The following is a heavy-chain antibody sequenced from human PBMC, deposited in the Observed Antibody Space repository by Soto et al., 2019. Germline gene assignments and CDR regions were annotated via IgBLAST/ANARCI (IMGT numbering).Heavy chain of an antibody. V-gene: IGHV3-30-3*01. CDR1: GFTFSSYA. CDR2: ISYDGSNK. Sequence: GGSLRLSCAASGFTFSSYAMHWVRQAPGKGLEWVAVISYDGSNKYYADSVKGRFTISRDNSKNTLYLQMNSLRAEDTAVYYCARGPPTLKGYWGQGTLVTVSS. CDR3: ARGPPTLKGY. J-gene: IGHJ4*02.